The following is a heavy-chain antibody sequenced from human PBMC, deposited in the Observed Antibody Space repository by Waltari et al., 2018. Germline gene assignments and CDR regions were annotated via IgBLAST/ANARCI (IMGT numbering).Heavy chain of an antibody. J-gene: IGHJ4*02. CDR1: GFTFSSYS. Sequence: EVQLVESGGGLVKPGGSLRLSCAASGFTFSSYSLNWVRQAPGKGLEWVSSISSSSSYIYYADSVKGRFTISRDNAKNSLYLQMNSLRDEDTAVYYCASRVSGYLNYWGQGTLVTVSS. V-gene: IGHV3-21*01. CDR2: ISSSSSYI. CDR3: ASRVSGYLNY. D-gene: IGHD3-22*01.